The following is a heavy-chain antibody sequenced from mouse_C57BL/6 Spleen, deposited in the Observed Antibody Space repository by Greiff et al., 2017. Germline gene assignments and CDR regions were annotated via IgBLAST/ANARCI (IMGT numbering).Heavy chain of an antibody. CDR1: GFTFSSYA. CDR3: ARDARGDWYFDV. CDR2: ISDGGSYT. J-gene: IGHJ1*03. V-gene: IGHV5-4*01. Sequence: EVQGVESGGGLVKPGGSLKLSCAASGFTFSSYAMSWVRQTPEKRLEWVATISDGGSYTYYPDNVKGRFTISRDNAKNNLYLQMSHLKSEDTAMYYCARDARGDWYFDVWGTGTTVTVSS.